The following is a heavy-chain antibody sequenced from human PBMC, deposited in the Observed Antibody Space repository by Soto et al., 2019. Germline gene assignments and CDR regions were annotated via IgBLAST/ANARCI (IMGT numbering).Heavy chain of an antibody. D-gene: IGHD1-26*01. V-gene: IGHV3-23*01. J-gene: IGHJ4*02. CDR3: AKDKSKEGGVFEY. CDR2: ISGSGGST. CDR1: GFTFSSYA. Sequence: EVQLLESGGGLVQPGGSLRLSCAVSGFTFSSYAMSWVRQAPGKGLEWVSHISGSGGSTYYAGSLKGRFTISRDNSKNTLYLQMNSLRAEDTDVYYCAKDKSKEGGVFEYWGLGTLVTVSS.